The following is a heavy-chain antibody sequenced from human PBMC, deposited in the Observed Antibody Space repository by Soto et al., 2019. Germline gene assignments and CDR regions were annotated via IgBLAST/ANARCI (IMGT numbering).Heavy chain of an antibody. V-gene: IGHV3-30*18. Sequence: GGSLRLSCDSSGFNFNFYGMHWVRQASGKGLEWVAVISYDGSDKYYADSVRGRFTTSRDNTKNTLWLQMNSLRGEDTAVYYCAKERRYSFDALDLWGQGTLVTVSS. CDR2: ISYDGSDK. CDR1: GFNFNFYG. J-gene: IGHJ3*01. CDR3: AKERRYSFDALDL. D-gene: IGHD5-18*01.